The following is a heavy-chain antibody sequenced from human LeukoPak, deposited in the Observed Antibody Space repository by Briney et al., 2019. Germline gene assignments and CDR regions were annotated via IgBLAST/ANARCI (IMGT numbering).Heavy chain of an antibody. D-gene: IGHD6-13*01. CDR1: GGSISSYY. CDR3: AREYSSSWGLNYYYMDV. CDR2: IYHSGST. V-gene: IGHV4-59*01. Sequence: SGTLSLTCTVSGGSISSYYWSWIRQPPGKRLEWIGSIYHSGSTHYNPSLKSRVSILIDTSKNQFSLQVRSVTAADTAVYYCAREYSSSWGLNYYYMDVWGKGTTVTVSS. J-gene: IGHJ6*03.